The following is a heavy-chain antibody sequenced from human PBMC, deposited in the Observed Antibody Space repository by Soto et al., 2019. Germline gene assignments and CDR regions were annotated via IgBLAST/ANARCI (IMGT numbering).Heavy chain of an antibody. CDR1: GGSISSYY. Sequence: SETLSLTCTVSGGSISSYYWSWIRQPPGKGLEWIGYIYYSGSTNYNPSLKSRVTISVDTSKNQFSLKLSSVTAADTAVYYCARAMASDFDYWGQGTLVTASS. CDR3: ARAMASDFDY. CDR2: IYYSGST. J-gene: IGHJ4*02. V-gene: IGHV4-59*01. D-gene: IGHD5-12*01.